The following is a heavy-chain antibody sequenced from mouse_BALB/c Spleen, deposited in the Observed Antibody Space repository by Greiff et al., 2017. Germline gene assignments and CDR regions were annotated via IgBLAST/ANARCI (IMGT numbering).Heavy chain of an antibody. Sequence: VKLMESGPGLVAPSQSLSITCTVSGFSLTSYGVHWVRQPPGKGLEWLGVIWAGGSTNYNSALMSRLSISKDNSKSQVFLKMNSLQTDDTAMYYCARDGYGNYGAYWGQGTLVTVSA. V-gene: IGHV2-9*02. J-gene: IGHJ3*01. CDR1: GFSLTSYG. D-gene: IGHD2-10*02. CDR2: IWAGGST. CDR3: ARDGYGNYGAY.